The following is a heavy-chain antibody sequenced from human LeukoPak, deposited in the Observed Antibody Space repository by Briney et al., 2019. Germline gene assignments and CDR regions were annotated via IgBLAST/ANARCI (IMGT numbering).Heavy chain of an antibody. D-gene: IGHD6-13*01. CDR3: AREGIAAAGTHQPWDYYYYGMDV. CDR2: ISSSGSTI. V-gene: IGHV3-48*03. CDR1: GFTFSSYE. Sequence: PGGSLRLSCAASGFTFSSYEMNWVRQAPGKGQEWVSYISSSGSTIYYADSVKGRFTISRDNAKNSLYLQMNSLRAEDTAVYYCAREGIAAAGTHQPWDYYYYGMDVWGQGTTVTVSS. J-gene: IGHJ6*02.